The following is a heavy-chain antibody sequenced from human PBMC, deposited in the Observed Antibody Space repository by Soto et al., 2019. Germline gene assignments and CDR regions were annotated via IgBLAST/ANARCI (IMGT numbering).Heavy chain of an antibody. CDR2: MNPNSGNT. V-gene: IGHV1-8*01. Sequence: ASVKVSCKASGYTFTSYDINWVRQATGQGLEWMGWMNPNSGNTGYAQKFQGRVTMTRNTSISTAYMELSSLRSEDTAVYYCARGRDEHGPYYMDVWGKGTTVTVSS. CDR1: GYTFTSYD. CDR3: ARGRDEHGPYYMDV. J-gene: IGHJ6*03.